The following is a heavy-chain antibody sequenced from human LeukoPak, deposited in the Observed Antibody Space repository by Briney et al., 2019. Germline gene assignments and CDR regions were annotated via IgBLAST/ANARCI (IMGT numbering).Heavy chain of an antibody. CDR2: IYYSGST. CDR1: GGSISSYY. J-gene: IGHJ4*02. V-gene: IGHV4-59*01. D-gene: IGHD3-22*01. CDR3: AKDIGYYSDSLSYFDY. Sequence: SETLSLTCTVSGGSISSYYWSWIRQPPGKGLEWIGYIYYSGSTNYNPSLKSRVTISVDTSKNQFSLKLSSVTAADTAVYYCAKDIGYYSDSLSYFDYWGQGTLVTVSS.